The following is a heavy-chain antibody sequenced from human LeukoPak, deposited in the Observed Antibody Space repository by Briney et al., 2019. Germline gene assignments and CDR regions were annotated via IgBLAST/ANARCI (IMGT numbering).Heavy chain of an antibody. CDR2: IYHSGST. Sequence: SQTLSLTCAVSAGSISSGGYSWSWIRQPPGKGLEWIGYIYHSGSTYYNPSLKSRVTISVDRSKNQFSLKLSSVTAADTAVYYCARWGDSFDYWGQGTLVTVSS. CDR3: ARWGDSFDY. V-gene: IGHV4-30-2*01. CDR1: AGSISSGGYS. J-gene: IGHJ4*02. D-gene: IGHD3-10*01.